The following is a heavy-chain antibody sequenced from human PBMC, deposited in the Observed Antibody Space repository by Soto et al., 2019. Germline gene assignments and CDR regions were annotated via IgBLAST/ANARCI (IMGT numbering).Heavy chain of an antibody. V-gene: IGHV2-70*01. J-gene: IGHJ5*02. CDR2: IDWDDDK. CDR3: ARTYSSSFPFDP. Sequence: GSGPTLVNPTQTLTLTCTFSGFSLSTSGMCVCWIRQPPGKALEWLALIDWDDDKYYSTPLKTRLTISKDTSKNQVVLTMTNMDPVDTATYYCARTYSSSFPFDPWGQGTLVTGLL. CDR1: GFSLSTSGMC. D-gene: IGHD6-13*01.